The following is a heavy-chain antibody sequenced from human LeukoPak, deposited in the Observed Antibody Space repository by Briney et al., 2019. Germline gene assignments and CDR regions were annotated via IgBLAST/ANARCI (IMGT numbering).Heavy chain of an antibody. Sequence: GGSLRLSCAASGFTFSTNSMSWVRQAPGKGQEWVSYITSSGSVIHYSDSVRGRFTISRDNAKSSLYLQMNSLRAEDTAIYYCARDWASPGPTTIWGQGTLVTVSS. D-gene: IGHD1-26*01. J-gene: IGHJ4*02. V-gene: IGHV3-48*01. CDR2: ITSSGSVI. CDR3: ARDWASPGPTTI. CDR1: GFTFSTNS.